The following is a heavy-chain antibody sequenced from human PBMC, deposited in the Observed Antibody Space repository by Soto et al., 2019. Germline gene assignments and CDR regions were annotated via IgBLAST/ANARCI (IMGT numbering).Heavy chain of an antibody. D-gene: IGHD1-26*01. Sequence: ASVKVSCKASGYTFSRYGIMWVRQAPGQGLEWMGWISAYNGNTNSAEKLRGRLTMTTDASTTTAYMELRSLRSDDTAIYYCARDQGFRVGSHRNWSDPRGQGTLVTVSS. CDR3: ARDQGFRVGSHRNWSDP. CDR1: GYTFSRYG. CDR2: ISAYNGNT. J-gene: IGHJ5*02. V-gene: IGHV1-18*01.